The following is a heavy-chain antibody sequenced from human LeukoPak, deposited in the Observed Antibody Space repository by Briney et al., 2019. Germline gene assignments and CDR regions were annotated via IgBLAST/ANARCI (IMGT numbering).Heavy chain of an antibody. V-gene: IGHV1-46*01. D-gene: IGHD1-26*01. CDR2: INPSGGST. Sequence: ASVKVSCKASGYTFTSYYMHWLRQAPGQGLEWMGIINPSGGSTSCAQKFQGRVTMTWDMSTSTVYMELSSLRSEDTAVYYCARAIPSGGSYPFDYWGQGTLVTVSS. CDR3: ARAIPSGGSYPFDY. CDR1: GYTFTSYY. J-gene: IGHJ4*02.